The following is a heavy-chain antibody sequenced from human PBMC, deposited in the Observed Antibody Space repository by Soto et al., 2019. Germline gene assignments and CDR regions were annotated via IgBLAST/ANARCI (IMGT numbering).Heavy chain of an antibody. V-gene: IGHV3-7*05. CDR1: GFPFSSHR. J-gene: IGHJ4*02. CDR3: AKDRRGWSFDY. Sequence: GGSLRLSCAASGFPFSSHRMTWVRQAPGKGLEWVAYIKQDGGKKYYVDSVMGRFTMSRDNTQSSLYLQMNTLRAEDSAVYYCAKDRRGWSFDYWGQGTLVTVSS. D-gene: IGHD6-19*01. CDR2: IKQDGGKK.